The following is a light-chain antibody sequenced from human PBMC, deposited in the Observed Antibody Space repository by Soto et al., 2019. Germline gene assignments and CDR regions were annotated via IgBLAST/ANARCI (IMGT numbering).Light chain of an antibody. CDR1: QSIDSW. J-gene: IGKJ1*01. CDR2: KAS. V-gene: IGKV1-5*03. CDR3: KHYNSYSRT. Sequence: DIQMTQSPSTLSASIGDRVTITCRASQSIDSWLAWYQQKPGKAPKLLIYKASSVQTGVPSRFSGSGSGTEFTLTISSLQPDDFATYYCKHYNSYSRTFGQGTKVEVK.